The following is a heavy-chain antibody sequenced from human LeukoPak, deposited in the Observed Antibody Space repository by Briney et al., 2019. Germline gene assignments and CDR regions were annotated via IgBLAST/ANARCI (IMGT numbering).Heavy chain of an antibody. V-gene: IGHV1-2*02. Sequence: ASVTVSFTSSVYTFTVYYMHWVRQAPGQGHEWMGWINPNSGGTNYAQKSQGRVTMTRDTSISTAYMELSRLRSDDTAVYYCAREDYYDSSGYYKNKEYFQHWGQGTLVTVSS. CDR1: VYTFTVYY. D-gene: IGHD3-22*01. CDR2: INPNSGGT. CDR3: AREDYYDSSGYYKNKEYFQH. J-gene: IGHJ1*01.